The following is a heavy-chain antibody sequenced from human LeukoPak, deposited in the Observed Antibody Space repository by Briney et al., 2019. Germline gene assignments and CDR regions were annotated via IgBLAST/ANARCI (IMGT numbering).Heavy chain of an antibody. Sequence: GGSLRLSCAASGFSFSTYTMNWVRQAPGKGLEWGSSISPGSTYTHYTDSVKGRFTISRDNARNSLFLQMNSLRAEDTAIYYCARAYDITSSFDYWGQGTLVTVSS. CDR3: ARAYDITSSFDY. V-gene: IGHV3-21*01. J-gene: IGHJ4*02. CDR1: GFSFSTYT. D-gene: IGHD3-22*01. CDR2: ISPGSTYT.